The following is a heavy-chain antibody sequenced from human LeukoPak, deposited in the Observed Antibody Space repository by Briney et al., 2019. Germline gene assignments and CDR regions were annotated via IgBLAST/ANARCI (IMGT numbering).Heavy chain of an antibody. CDR1: GFTFSSYA. CDR3: AKDEGDYYGSGRYLFDY. J-gene: IGHJ4*02. Sequence: AGGSLRLTCAASGFTFSSYAMSWVRQAPGKGLKWVSAITSSGGSIYYADSVKGRFTISRDNSKNTLYLQMNSLRVEDTAVYYCAKDEGDYYGSGRYLFDYWGQGTLVTVSS. CDR2: ITSSGGSI. V-gene: IGHV3-23*01. D-gene: IGHD3-10*01.